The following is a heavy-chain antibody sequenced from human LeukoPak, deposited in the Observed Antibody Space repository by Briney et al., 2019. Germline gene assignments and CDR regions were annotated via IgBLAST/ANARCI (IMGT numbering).Heavy chain of an antibody. CDR3: ERVSPGSGSYDY. D-gene: IGHD6-25*01. J-gene: IGHJ4*02. Sequence: PGGSLRLSCAASGFTFSSYWMLWVRQAPGKGLVWVSRINTDGSNTNYADSVKGRFTISRDNAKNTLYLQMNSLRAEDTAVYYCERVSPGSGSYDYGAQGPRVTVSS. V-gene: IGHV3-74*01. CDR2: INTDGSNT. CDR1: GFTFSSYW.